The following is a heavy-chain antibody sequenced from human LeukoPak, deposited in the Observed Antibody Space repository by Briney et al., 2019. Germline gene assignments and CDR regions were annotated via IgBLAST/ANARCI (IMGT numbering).Heavy chain of an antibody. CDR3: AKDLANWDYYYGMDV. J-gene: IGHJ6*02. CDR2: ISGSGGST. Sequence: GGSLRLSCAATGFTSVNYAMSWVRQAPGKGLEWVSAISGSGGSTYYADSVKGRFTISRDNSKNTLYLQMNSLRAEDTAVYYCAKDLANWDYYYGMDVWGQGTTVTVSS. CDR1: GFTSVNYA. D-gene: IGHD7-27*01. V-gene: IGHV3-23*01.